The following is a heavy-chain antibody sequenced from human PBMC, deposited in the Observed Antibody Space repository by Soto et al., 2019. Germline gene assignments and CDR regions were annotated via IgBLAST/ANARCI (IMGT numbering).Heavy chain of an antibody. CDR2: INHSGST. Sequence: QVQLQQWGAGLLKPSETLSLTCAVYGGSFSGYYWSWIRQPPGKGLEWIGEINHSGSTNYNPSLKSRVTISVDTSKNQFSLKLSSVTAADTAVYYCAISQRDIVVVPAASGAVGFDYWGQGTLVTVSS. D-gene: IGHD2-2*01. CDR3: AISQRDIVVVPAASGAVGFDY. CDR1: GGSFSGYY. V-gene: IGHV4-34*01. J-gene: IGHJ4*02.